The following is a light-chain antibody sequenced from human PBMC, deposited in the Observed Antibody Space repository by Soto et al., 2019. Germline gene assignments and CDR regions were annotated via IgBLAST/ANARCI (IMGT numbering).Light chain of an antibody. V-gene: IGKV1-39*01. CDR1: QSISSY. CDR3: QHSYSTPFT. J-gene: IGKJ5*01. CDR2: AAS. Sequence: DIQMTQSTSSLSASVGDRVTITCRASQSISSYLNWYQQKPGKAPKLLIYAASSLQSGVPSRFSGSGSGTDFTLTISSLQPEDFATYYCQHSYSTPFTFGQGTRLEIK.